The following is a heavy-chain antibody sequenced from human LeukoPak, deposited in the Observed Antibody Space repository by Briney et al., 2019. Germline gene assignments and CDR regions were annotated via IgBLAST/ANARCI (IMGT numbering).Heavy chain of an antibody. CDR2: IISDASST. CDR3: AKDIYSSGPHGAFDI. Sequence: QPGGSLRLSCAASGYTFSSYWMHWVRQAPGKGLFWVSRIISDASSTLYADSVKGRFTISRDNAKNSLYLQVNSLRAEDTALYYCAKDIYSSGPHGAFDIWGQGTMVTVSS. D-gene: IGHD6-19*01. V-gene: IGHV3-74*01. J-gene: IGHJ3*02. CDR1: GYTFSSYW.